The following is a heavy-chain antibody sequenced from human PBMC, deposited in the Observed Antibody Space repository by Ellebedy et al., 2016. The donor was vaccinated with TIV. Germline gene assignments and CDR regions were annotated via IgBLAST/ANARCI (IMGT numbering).Heavy chain of an antibody. Sequence: GSLRLSXSVSGGSISSYFWSWIRQPAGKGLEWIGLIYISGSPNYNPSLKSRVTMSVDTSKNQFSLKLNSVTAADTAVYYCARGGEAFDIWGQGTVVTVSS. V-gene: IGHV4-4*07. J-gene: IGHJ3*02. CDR2: IYISGSP. CDR3: ARGGEAFDI. CDR1: GGSISSYF.